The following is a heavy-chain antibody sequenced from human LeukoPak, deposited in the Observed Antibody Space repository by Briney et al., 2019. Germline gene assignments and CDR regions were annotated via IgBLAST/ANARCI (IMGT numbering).Heavy chain of an antibody. Sequence: GGSLRLSCAASGFTFSSYWMSWVRQAPGKGREWVANIKQDGSEKYYVDSVKGRFTISRDNAKNSLYLQMNSLRAEDTAVYYCAREALRGYYGMDVWGQGTTVTVSS. CDR1: GFTFSSYW. CDR2: IKQDGSEK. V-gene: IGHV3-7*01. D-gene: IGHD5-12*01. J-gene: IGHJ6*02. CDR3: AREALRGYYGMDV.